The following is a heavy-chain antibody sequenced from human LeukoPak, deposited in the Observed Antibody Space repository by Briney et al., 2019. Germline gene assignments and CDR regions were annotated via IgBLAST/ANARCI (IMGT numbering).Heavy chain of an antibody. J-gene: IGHJ4*02. CDR1: GFTFSDYA. D-gene: IGHD1-7*01. V-gene: IGHV3-30-3*01. Sequence: GRSLRLSCAASGFTFSDYAMHWVRQAPGKGLEWVAVISKDGSDKYYPGSVRGRFTISRDNSKNTFYLQMDSLRAEDTAIYYCARDYWWNYDYRGQGTLVTVSS. CDR2: ISKDGSDK. CDR3: ARDYWWNYDY.